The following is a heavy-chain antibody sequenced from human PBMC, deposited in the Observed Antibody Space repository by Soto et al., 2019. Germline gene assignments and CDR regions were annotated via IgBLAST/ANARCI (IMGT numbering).Heavy chain of an antibody. V-gene: IGHV4-30-4*01. CDR3: ARVFAAAGTREGNWFDP. D-gene: IGHD6-13*01. Sequence: SATLSITCSVSDGSIISFDGSWIRKPPGKGLEWIGYIYYSGSTYYNPSLKSRVTISVDTSKNQFSLKLSSVTAADTAVYYCARVFAAAGTREGNWFDPWGQGTLVTVSS. CDR2: IYYSGST. CDR1: DGSIISFD. J-gene: IGHJ5*02.